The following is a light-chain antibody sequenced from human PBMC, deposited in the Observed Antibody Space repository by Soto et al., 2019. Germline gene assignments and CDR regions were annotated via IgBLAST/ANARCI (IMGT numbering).Light chain of an antibody. Sequence: QSALTQPRSVSGSPGQSVTISCTGTSSDVGAYNYVSWYQQHPGKVPKLMIYDVSRRPSGVPDRFSGSKSGNTASLTISGLQADDEADYYCCSYAGSYTEVFGGGTQLTVL. CDR1: SSDVGAYNY. J-gene: IGLJ3*02. CDR2: DVS. V-gene: IGLV2-11*01. CDR3: CSYAGSYTEV.